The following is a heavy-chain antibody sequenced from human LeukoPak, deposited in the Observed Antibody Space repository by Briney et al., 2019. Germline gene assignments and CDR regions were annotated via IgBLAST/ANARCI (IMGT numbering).Heavy chain of an antibody. J-gene: IGHJ4*02. CDR2: FYYSGNT. Sequence: SETLSLTXTVSSGSITSSSYYWGWIRQPPGKGLEWIGSFYYSGNTYYNPSLKSRVTISVDTSKNQFSLKLSSVTAADTAVYYCARSGRDFWSGTSSGIDYWGQGTLVTVSS. CDR3: ARSGRDFWSGTSSGIDY. CDR1: SGSITSSSYY. V-gene: IGHV4-39*01. D-gene: IGHD3-3*01.